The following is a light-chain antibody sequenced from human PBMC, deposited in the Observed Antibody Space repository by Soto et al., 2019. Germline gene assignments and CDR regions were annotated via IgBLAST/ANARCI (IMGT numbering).Light chain of an antibody. Sequence: EIVLTQSPGTLSLSPAERATLSCRASQRVNNNYLAWFQQKPGQAPRLLIYGASSRATGIPDRFSGSGSGTDFTLTISRLEPEDFAVYYCQQYGNSPHTFGQGTKVEIK. CDR1: QRVNNNY. CDR3: QQYGNSPHT. V-gene: IGKV3-20*01. J-gene: IGKJ2*01. CDR2: GAS.